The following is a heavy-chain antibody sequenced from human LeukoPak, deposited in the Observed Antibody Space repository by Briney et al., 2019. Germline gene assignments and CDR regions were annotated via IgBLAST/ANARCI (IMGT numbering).Heavy chain of an antibody. J-gene: IGHJ4*02. Sequence: PGGSLRLSCIVSGFTFNNYGMHWVRQAPGKGLEWVAVILYDGSNKYYADSVKGRFTISRDNSKNTLYLQMNTLRAEDTAVYYCAKDGPPHTMVRGVIRYYFDYWGQGTLVTVSS. D-gene: IGHD3-10*01. CDR2: ILYDGSNK. V-gene: IGHV3-33*03. CDR1: GFTFNNYG. CDR3: AKDGPPHTMVRGVIRYYFDY.